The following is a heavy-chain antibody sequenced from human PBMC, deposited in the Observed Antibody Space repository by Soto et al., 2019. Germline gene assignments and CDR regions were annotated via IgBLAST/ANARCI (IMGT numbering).Heavy chain of an antibody. D-gene: IGHD2-2*01. CDR3: ARDGALGYCSSTSCPYYYYGMDV. Sequence: EVQLVESGGGLIQPGGSLRLSCAASGFTVSSNYMSWVRQAPGKGLEWVSVIYSGGSTYYADSVKGRFTLSRDNSKNSLYLQMNSLRAEDTAVYYCARDGALGYCSSTSCPYYYYGMDVWGQGTTVTVSS. J-gene: IGHJ6*02. CDR1: GFTVSSNY. CDR2: IYSGGST. V-gene: IGHV3-53*01.